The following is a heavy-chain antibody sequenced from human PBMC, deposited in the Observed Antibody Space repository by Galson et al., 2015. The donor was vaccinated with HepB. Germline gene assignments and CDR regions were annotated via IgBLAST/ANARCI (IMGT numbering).Heavy chain of an antibody. V-gene: IGHV3-30*19. CDR1: GFIFSTSG. Sequence: SLRLSCAASGFIFSTSGMHWVRQPPGKGLEWVAIISSDGSNKYYADSVKGRFTISRDNSKNTLFLQMNSLRPEDTAVYYCARELYFYYYYMDVWGKGTTVTVSS. CDR3: ARELYFYYYYMDV. J-gene: IGHJ6*03. CDR2: ISSDGSNK.